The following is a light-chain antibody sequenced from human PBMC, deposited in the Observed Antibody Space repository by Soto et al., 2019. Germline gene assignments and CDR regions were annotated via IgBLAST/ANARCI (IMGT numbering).Light chain of an antibody. CDR3: CSYAGSYTFV. CDR2: DVT. Sequence: QSALAQPASVSGSPGQSITISCTGTSSDVGLYDYVSWYQQHPGKAPQLMVYDVTKRPSGVPDRFSGSKSGNTASLTISGLQADDEADYYCCSYAGSYTFVFGGGTKVTVL. J-gene: IGLJ3*02. V-gene: IGLV2-11*01. CDR1: SSDVGLYDY.